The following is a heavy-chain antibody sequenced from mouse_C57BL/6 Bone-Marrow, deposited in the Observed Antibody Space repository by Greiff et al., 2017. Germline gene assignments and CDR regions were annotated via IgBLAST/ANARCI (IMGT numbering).Heavy chain of an antibody. V-gene: IGHV1-15*01. Sequence: VQLQESGAELVRPGASVTLSCKASGYTFTDYEMHWVKQTPVHGLEWLGAIDPETGGTAYNQKFKGKAILTADKSSSTAYMELRSLTSEDSAVYYCTYYGRGDVWGTGTTVTVSS. CDR2: IDPETGGT. CDR3: TYYGRGDV. CDR1: GYTFTDYE. D-gene: IGHD1-1*01. J-gene: IGHJ1*03.